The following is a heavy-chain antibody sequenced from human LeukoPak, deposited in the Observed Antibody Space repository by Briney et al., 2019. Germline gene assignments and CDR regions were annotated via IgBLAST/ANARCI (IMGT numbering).Heavy chain of an antibody. V-gene: IGHV3-23*01. CDR1: GFAFSTYA. CDR2: ISTSGRAT. D-gene: IGHD5/OR15-5a*01. CDR3: AKARGSSVYEQSDY. J-gene: IGHJ4*02. Sequence: GGSLRPSCAASGFAFSTYAMTWVRQAPEKGLQWVSTISTSGRATYYADSVEGRFTISRDNSKNTLYLQMNSLRADDTAVYYCAKARGSSVYEQSDYWGQGTQVTVSP.